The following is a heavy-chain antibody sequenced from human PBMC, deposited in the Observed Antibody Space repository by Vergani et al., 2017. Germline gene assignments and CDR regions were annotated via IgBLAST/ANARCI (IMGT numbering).Heavy chain of an antibody. Sequence: EVQLVQSGAEVKKPGESLRISCKGSGYSFTSYWISWVRQMPGKGLEWMGRIDPSDSYTNYSPSFQGHVTISADKSISTAYLQWSSLKASDTAMYYCASCSTSCYEGFAGQPYLSSWGQGTLVTVSS. D-gene: IGHD2-2*01. CDR2: IDPSDSYT. CDR1: GYSFTSYW. CDR3: ASCSTSCYEGFAGQPYLSS. J-gene: IGHJ4*02. V-gene: IGHV5-10-1*03.